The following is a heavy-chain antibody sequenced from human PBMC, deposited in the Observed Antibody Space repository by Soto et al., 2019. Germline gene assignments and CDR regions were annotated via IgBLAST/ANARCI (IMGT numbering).Heavy chain of an antibody. D-gene: IGHD3-16*01. CDR3: ARESSRDYRYGMDV. V-gene: IGHV4-31*03. CDR1: GGSISVGGYY. J-gene: IGHJ6*02. CDR2: IYYSGST. Sequence: QVQLQESGPGLVKPSKTLSLTCTVSGGSISVGGYYWSWIRQHPGKGLEWIGYIYYSGSTYYNPSVKSRVTISVDTSKNQFSLNLSSVTAADTAVYYCARESSRDYRYGMDVWGPGTTVTVSS.